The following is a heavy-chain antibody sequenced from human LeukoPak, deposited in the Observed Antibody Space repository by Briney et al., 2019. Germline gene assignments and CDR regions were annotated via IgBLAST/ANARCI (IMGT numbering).Heavy chain of an antibody. CDR2: IRFDGNNK. V-gene: IGHV3-30*02. CDR3: AKVRGGIIGTQDAFDI. CDR1: GFSFSSYA. D-gene: IGHD1-20*01. J-gene: IGHJ3*02. Sequence: GGSLRLSCAPSGFSFSSYAMHWVRQAPGKGLEWVAYIRFDGNNKYHADSVKGRFTISRDNSKNTLYLQMNSLRAEDTAVYYCAKVRGGIIGTQDAFDIWGQGTLVTVSS.